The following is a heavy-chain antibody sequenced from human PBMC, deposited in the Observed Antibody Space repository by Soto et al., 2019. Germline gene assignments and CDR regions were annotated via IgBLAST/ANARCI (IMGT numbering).Heavy chain of an antibody. CDR1: GFTFSSYA. Sequence: PGGSLRLSCAASGFTFSSYAMSWVRQAPGKGLEWVSAISGSGGSTYYADSVKGRFTISRDNSKNTLYLQMNSLRAEDTAVYYCAKGDEITMIVVVSVYFDYWGQVTLVTVS. V-gene: IGHV3-23*01. CDR2: ISGSGGST. J-gene: IGHJ4*02. D-gene: IGHD3-22*01. CDR3: AKGDEITMIVVVSVYFDY.